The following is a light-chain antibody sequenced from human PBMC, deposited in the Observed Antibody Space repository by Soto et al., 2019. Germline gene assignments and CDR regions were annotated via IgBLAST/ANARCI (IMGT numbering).Light chain of an antibody. J-gene: IGKJ1*01. V-gene: IGKV1-5*03. CDR1: KTISSG. CDR2: KAS. CDR3: QPCNRYSEA. Sequence: DIQMTQSPSPLSGAVGDRVTITCRSSKTISSGLAWYQQKPGKAPKLLIYKASTLKSGAPSRFSGSGSGTEFTLTISSLQPEDIATHYCQPCNRYSEACGQGPKVEL.